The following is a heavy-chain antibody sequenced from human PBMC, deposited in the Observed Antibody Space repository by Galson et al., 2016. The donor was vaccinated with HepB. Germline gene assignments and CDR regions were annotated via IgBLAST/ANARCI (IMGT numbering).Heavy chain of an antibody. Sequence: SLRLSCAASGFSFSNSWMSWVRQTPGKGLEWVANINQDGREMSYGDSVKGRFPISRDNAKKSLYLQMNSLRVEDTAVYYCAGMGATDDYWCHGTLVTVSS. J-gene: IGHJ4*01. CDR3: AGMGATDDY. V-gene: IGHV3-7*01. CDR1: GFSFSNSW. CDR2: INQDGREM. D-gene: IGHD1-26*01.